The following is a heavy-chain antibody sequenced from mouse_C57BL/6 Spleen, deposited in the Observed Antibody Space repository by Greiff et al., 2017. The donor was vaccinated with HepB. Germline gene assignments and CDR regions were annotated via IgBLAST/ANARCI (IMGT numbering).Heavy chain of an antibody. V-gene: IGHV14-4*01. CDR1: GFNIKDDY. J-gene: IGHJ2*01. D-gene: IGHD1-1*01. CDR3: FLYYGSIGGY. Sequence: VQLQQSGAELVRPGASVKLSCTASGFNIKDDYMHWVKQRPEQGLEWIGWIDPENGDTEYASKFQGKATITADTSSNTAYLQLSSLTSEDTAVYYCFLYYGSIGGYWGQGTTLTVSS. CDR2: IDPENGDT.